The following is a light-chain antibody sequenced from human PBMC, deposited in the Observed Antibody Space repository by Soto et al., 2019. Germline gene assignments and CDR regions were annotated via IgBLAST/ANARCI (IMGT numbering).Light chain of an antibody. Sequence: QSALTQPASVSGSPGQAITISCTGTTSDVGDYNYVSWYQQHPGKAPKLMIYDGTNRPSGVSNRFSGSKSDNTASLTISGIQAEDEAEYYCSSYTSSSTVIFGGGTKLTVL. CDR2: DGT. J-gene: IGLJ2*01. CDR1: TSDVGDYNY. V-gene: IGLV2-14*01. CDR3: SSYTSSSTVI.